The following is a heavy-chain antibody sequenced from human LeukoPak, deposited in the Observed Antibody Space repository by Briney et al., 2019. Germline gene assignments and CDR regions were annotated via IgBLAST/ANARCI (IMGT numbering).Heavy chain of an antibody. V-gene: IGHV4-34*01. J-gene: IGHJ6*02. CDR2: INHSGST. CDR1: GGSFSGYY. CDR3: ASPYYYYGMDV. Sequence: SETLSLTCAVYGGSFSGYYWSWIRQPPGKGLEWIGEINHSGSTNYNPSLKSRVTISVDTSKNQFSLRLSSVTAADTAVYYCASPYYYYGMDVWGQGTTVTVSS.